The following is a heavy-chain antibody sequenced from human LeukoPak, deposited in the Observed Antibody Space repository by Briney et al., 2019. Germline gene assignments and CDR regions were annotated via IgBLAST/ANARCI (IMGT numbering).Heavy chain of an antibody. CDR2: FIPIVGIA. J-gene: IGHJ4*02. CDR1: GGTFSSYA. CDR3: ARDTRNCGGDCYCDY. V-gene: IGHV1-69*04. Sequence: GASVKVSCKASGGTFSSYAISWLRQAPGQGLEWMGRFIPIVGIANNARKFQGRVTITADKSTSTAYMELSSLRSEDTAVYYCARDTRNCGGDCYCDYWGQGTLVTVSS. D-gene: IGHD2-21*02.